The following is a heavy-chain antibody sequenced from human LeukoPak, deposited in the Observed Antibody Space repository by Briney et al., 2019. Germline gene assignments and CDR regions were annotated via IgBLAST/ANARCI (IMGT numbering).Heavy chain of an antibody. J-gene: IGHJ4*02. V-gene: IGHV3-30*18. Sequence: PGRSLRLSCAASGFTFSSYGMHWVRQAPGKGLEWVAVISYDGSNKYYADSVKGRFTISRDNSKNTLYLQMNSLRAEDTAVYYCAKVLWFGELPNGGFDYWGQGTLVTVSS. CDR1: GFTFSSYG. D-gene: IGHD3-10*01. CDR2: ISYDGSNK. CDR3: AKVLWFGELPNGGFDY.